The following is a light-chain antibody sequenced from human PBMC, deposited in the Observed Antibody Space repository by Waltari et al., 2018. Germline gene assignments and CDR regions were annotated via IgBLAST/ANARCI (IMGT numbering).Light chain of an antibody. V-gene: IGKV3-20*01. CDR1: ESVSSRH. J-gene: IGKJ1*01. Sequence: DIVLTQSPGTLSVSPGERATLSCRASESVSSRHLAWYQQRSGQAPRLLIYDASNRATGIPDRFSGSGSGTDFTLSISRLEPEDFAVYYCQQYHSSPQTFGQGTKVEIK. CDR3: QQYHSSPQT. CDR2: DAS.